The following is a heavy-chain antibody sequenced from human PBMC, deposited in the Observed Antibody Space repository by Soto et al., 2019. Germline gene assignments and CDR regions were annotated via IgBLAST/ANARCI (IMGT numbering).Heavy chain of an antibody. D-gene: IGHD2-2*01. CDR1: GFTLNAYW. Sequence: EVQLVESGGGLVQPGGSLRLYCAASGFTLNAYWMTWVRQGPGKGLEWVANINRDGSEQNYVDSVKGRFTISRDNAKNSLSLQMNSLRGEDSAVYYCVRDRTEYGNAFHDVFDIWAQGTKVTVSS. CDR3: VRDRTEYGNAFHDVFDI. V-gene: IGHV3-7*05. CDR2: INRDGSEQ. J-gene: IGHJ3*02.